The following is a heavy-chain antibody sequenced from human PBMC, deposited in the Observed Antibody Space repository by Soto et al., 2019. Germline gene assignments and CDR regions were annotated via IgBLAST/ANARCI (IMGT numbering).Heavy chain of an antibody. V-gene: IGHV4-4*07. CDR1: GVSMNDYY. Sequence: LSLTCSVSGVSMNDYYWSWIRQTAGRGLEWIGRIFTNGNTNYNPSLRGRLTMSVDTSTNQVSLRLTSVTAADTAVYYCASGPLVSRYYGLNVWGQGTTVTVSS. CDR3: ASGPLVSRYYGLNV. J-gene: IGHJ6*02. D-gene: IGHD1-20*01. CDR2: IFTNGNT.